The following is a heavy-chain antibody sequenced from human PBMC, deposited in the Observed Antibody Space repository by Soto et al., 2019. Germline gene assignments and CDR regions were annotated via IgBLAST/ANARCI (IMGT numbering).Heavy chain of an antibody. D-gene: IGHD4-17*01. CDR1: GFTFSRCA. CDR2: IGGSNDDT. CDR3: TTDDPTDFVAVHGEEL. J-gene: IGHJ6*02. Sequence: GSLRLSCAASGFTFSRCAMSWVRQAPGKGLDWVSGIGGSNDDTHYADSVKGRFTISRDNSKNTLYLQLNSLRAEDTGVYHCTTDDPTDFVAVHGEELWGQGPTVTVSS. V-gene: IGHV3-23*01.